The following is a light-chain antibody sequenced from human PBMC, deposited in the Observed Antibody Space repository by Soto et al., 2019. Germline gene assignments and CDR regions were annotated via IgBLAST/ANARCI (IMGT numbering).Light chain of an antibody. CDR3: AAWDDSLNVPV. V-gene: IGLV1-44*01. CDR1: SSNIGSNT. Sequence: QAVVTQPPSASGTPGQRVTISCSGSSSNIGSNTVNWYQQLPGTAPKLLIYSNNQRPSGVPDRFSGSKSGTSASLAISGLQSEDEADYYCAAWDDSLNVPVFGTGTKVTVL. CDR2: SNN. J-gene: IGLJ1*01.